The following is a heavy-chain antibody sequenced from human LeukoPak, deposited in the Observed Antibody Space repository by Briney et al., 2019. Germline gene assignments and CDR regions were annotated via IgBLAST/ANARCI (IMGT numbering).Heavy chain of an antibody. D-gene: IGHD4-17*01. V-gene: IGHV3-13*01. CDR1: QFTFSSYN. CDR2: IGSGGDT. Sequence: PGGSLRLSCAASQFTFSSYNMNWVRQPTGRGLEWVSAIGSGGDTYYPGSVKGRFTISRDNAKNSLYLQINSLRADDTAVYYCARGDYGDYYLDYWGQGTLVTVSS. J-gene: IGHJ4*02. CDR3: ARGDYGDYYLDY.